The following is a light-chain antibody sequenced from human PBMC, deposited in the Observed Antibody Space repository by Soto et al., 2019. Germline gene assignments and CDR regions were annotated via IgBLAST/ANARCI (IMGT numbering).Light chain of an antibody. V-gene: IGKV3-15*01. CDR3: QQYNNWPPAYT. J-gene: IGKJ2*01. Sequence: EIVMTQSPATLSVSPGERATLSCRASQSVSSNLAWYQQKPGQAPRLLIYVASTRATGIPARFSGSGSGTEFTLTISSRQSEDFAVYYCQQYNNWPPAYTFGQGTKLEIK. CDR1: QSVSSN. CDR2: VAS.